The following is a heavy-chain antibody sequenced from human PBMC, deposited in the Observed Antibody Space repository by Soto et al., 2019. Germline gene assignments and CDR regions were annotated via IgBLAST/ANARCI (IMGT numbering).Heavy chain of an antibody. CDR1: GFSFSSHS. CDR3: ARGWGSNYDFWSGSPMDG. J-gene: IGHJ6*01. CDR2: ISSSSSYI. D-gene: IGHD3-3*01. V-gene: IGHV3-21*01. Sequence: GGSLRLSCAASGFSFSSHSMNWVRQAPGKGLEWVSFISSSSSYIYYADSVKGRFTISRDNAKKSLYLQMNSLRAEDTAVYYCARGWGSNYDFWSGSPMDGWGQGTTVTVSS.